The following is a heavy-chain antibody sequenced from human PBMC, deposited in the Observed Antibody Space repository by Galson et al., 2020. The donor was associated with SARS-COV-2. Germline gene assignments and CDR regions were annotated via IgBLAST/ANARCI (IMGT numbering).Heavy chain of an antibody. CDR1: GDSVSSNSAA. J-gene: IGHJ3*02. CDR3: AGRAAGAGSLHI. D-gene: IGHD6-13*01. Sequence: SQTLSLTCAISGDSVSSNSAAWNWIRQSPSRGLEWLGRTYYRSQWSTDYAVSVKSRITINPDTSKNQFSLQLNSVTPEDTAIYYCAGRAAGAGSLHIWGQGTMVIVSS. V-gene: IGHV6-1*01. CDR2: TYYRSQWST.